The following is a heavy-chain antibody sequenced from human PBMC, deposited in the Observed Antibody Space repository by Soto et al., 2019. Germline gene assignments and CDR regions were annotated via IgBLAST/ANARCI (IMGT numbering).Heavy chain of an antibody. CDR1: GYTFTNYG. Sequence: QVQLVQSGAEVKKPGASVTVSCKASGYTFTNYGINWVRQAPGRGLEWMGWISAYSGHTNYAQKLQDRVTMTTDTSTSTAYMELRSLRSDDTAVYHCARRPHLADNVELDYWGQGTLVTVSS. V-gene: IGHV1-18*01. D-gene: IGHD6-19*01. J-gene: IGHJ4*02. CDR3: ARRPHLADNVELDY. CDR2: ISAYSGHT.